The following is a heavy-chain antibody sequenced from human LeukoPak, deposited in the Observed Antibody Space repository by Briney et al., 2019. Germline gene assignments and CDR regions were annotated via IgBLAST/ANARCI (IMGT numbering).Heavy chain of an antibody. CDR2: IGSSGSTI. CDR3: ARAPYYYGSGSPRAVAGPLYYFDY. Sequence: GGSLRLSCAASGFTFSDYYMSWIRQAPGKGLEWVSYIGSSGSTIYYADSVKGRFTISRDNAKNSLYLQMNSLRAEDTAVYYCARAPYYYGSGSPRAVAGPLYYFDYWGQGTLVTVSS. V-gene: IGHV3-11*01. J-gene: IGHJ4*02. CDR1: GFTFSDYY. D-gene: IGHD3-10*01.